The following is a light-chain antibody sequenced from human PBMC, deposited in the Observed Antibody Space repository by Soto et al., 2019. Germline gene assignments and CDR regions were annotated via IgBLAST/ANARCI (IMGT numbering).Light chain of an antibody. CDR3: QQRSNWPPIT. CDR2: DAS. CDR1: QSVSSY. V-gene: IGKV3-11*01. Sequence: EIVLTQSPATLSLSPGERATLSCRASQSVSSYLAWYQQKPGQAPRLLIYDASNRATGIPARFSGSGSGTDFTLTISSLEPEDFAVYYWQQRSNWPPITFGQATRLEIK. J-gene: IGKJ5*01.